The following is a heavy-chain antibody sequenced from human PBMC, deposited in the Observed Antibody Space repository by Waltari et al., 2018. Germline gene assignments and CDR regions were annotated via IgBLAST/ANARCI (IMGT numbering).Heavy chain of an antibody. Sequence: QVQLQESGPGLVKPSETLSLTCTVSGCSISSYYWSWVRQPAGKGLGWIGRIYASGSTKYNPCLRSRVTMSVDTSKNHFSLRLTSVTAADTAVYYCARDRCNSTSCLSRGAFDIWGQGTMVTVSS. D-gene: IGHD2-2*01. CDR3: ARDRCNSTSCLSRGAFDI. V-gene: IGHV4-4*07. J-gene: IGHJ3*02. CDR2: IYASGST. CDR1: GCSISSYY.